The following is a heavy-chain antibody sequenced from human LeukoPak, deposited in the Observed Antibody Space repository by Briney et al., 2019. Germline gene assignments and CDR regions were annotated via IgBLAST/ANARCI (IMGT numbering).Heavy chain of an antibody. CDR1: GGSISSGGYS. V-gene: IGHV4-30-2*01. J-gene: IGHJ6*02. Sequence: TSETLSLTCAVSGGSISSGGYSWSWIRQPPGKGLEWIGYIYHSGSTYYNPSLKSRVTISVDRSKNQFSLKLSSVTAADTAVYYCARANSYYYYGMDVWGQGTTVTVSS. D-gene: IGHD4-23*01. CDR2: IYHSGST. CDR3: ARANSYYYYGMDV.